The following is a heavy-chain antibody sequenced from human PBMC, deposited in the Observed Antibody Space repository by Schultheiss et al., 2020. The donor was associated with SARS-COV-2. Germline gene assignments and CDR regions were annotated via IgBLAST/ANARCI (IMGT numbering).Heavy chain of an antibody. CDR2: INSDGSRT. V-gene: IGHV3-74*01. Sequence: GGSLRLSCAASGFTFSSYWMHWVRQAPGKGLVWVSRINSDGSRTSYADSVKGRFTISRDNAKNTLYLQMNSLRAEDTAVYYCAREDIVVVPAVDVWGKGSTGTVFS. CDR3: AREDIVVVPAVDV. J-gene: IGHJ6*04. CDR1: GFTFSSYW. D-gene: IGHD2-2*01.